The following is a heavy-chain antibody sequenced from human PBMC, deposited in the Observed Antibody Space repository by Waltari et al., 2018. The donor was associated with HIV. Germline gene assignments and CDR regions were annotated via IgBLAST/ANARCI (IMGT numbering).Heavy chain of an antibody. D-gene: IGHD3-22*01. CDR1: GFTFDDYA. J-gene: IGHJ4*02. CDR3: AKAITYYYDSSGSYFDF. V-gene: IGHV3-9*01. CDR2: ISWNSGNI. Sequence: EVQLVESGGGLVQPGRSLRLSRAASGFTFDDYARHWVRQAPGKGLEWVSGISWNSGNIGYADSVKGRFTISRDNAKNSLYLQMNSLRTEDTALYYCAKAITYYYDSSGSYFDFWGQGTLVTVSS.